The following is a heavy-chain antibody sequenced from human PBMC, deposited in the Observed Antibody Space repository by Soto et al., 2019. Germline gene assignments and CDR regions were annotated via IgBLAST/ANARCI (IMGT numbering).Heavy chain of an antibody. CDR1: GFIFENFG. CDR3: AKNQGVELVPLATVDWFDP. Sequence: PGGSLRLSCAASGFIFENFGMSWFRQAPGKGLEWISSISGSGFKKYYADSVKGRFTISSDNSKSTVYLELNNLSAEDTAVYHCAKNQGVELVPLATVDWFDPWGQGSVVTVSS. V-gene: IGHV3-23*01. J-gene: IGHJ5*02. CDR2: ISGSGFKK. D-gene: IGHD1-26*01.